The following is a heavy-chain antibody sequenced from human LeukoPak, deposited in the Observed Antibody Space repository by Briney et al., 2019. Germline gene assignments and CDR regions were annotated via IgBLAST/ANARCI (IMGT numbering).Heavy chain of an antibody. CDR1: GGSISSDDSS. CDR2: LYYSGST. D-gene: IGHD5-18*01. V-gene: IGHV4-30-2*01. Sequence: PSETLSLTCTVSGGSISSDDSSWSWIRQPPGKGLEWIGYLYYSGSTYYNPSLKSRVTISVDTSKNQFSLKLSSVTAADTAVYYCARDYQGGYGDKTVDYWGQGTLVTVSS. J-gene: IGHJ4*02. CDR3: ARDYQGGYGDKTVDY.